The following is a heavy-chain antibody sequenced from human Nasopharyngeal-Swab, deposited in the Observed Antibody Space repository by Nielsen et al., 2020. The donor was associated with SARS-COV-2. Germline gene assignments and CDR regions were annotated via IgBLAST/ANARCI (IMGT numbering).Heavy chain of an antibody. CDR3: ARKGPTPGWYSSSWYPSYYYGMDV. D-gene: IGHD6-13*01. V-gene: IGHV4-61*02. Sequence: SETLSLTCTVSGGSISSGSYYWSWIRQPAGKGLEWIGRIYTSGSTNYNPSLKSRVTISVDTSKNQFSLKLSSVTAADTAVYYCARKGPTPGWYSSSWYPSYYYGMDVWGQGTTVTVSS. CDR1: GGSISSGSYY. J-gene: IGHJ6*02. CDR2: IYTSGST.